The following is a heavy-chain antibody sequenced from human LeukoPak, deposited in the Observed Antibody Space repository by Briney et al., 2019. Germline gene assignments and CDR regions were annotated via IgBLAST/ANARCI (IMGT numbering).Heavy chain of an antibody. J-gene: IGHJ4*02. CDR1: GFTVSSNY. V-gene: IGHV3-23*01. CDR3: AKDQLLQQWLVVNYFDY. Sequence: GGSLRLSCAASGFTVSSNYMSWVRQAPGKGLEWVSAISGSGGSTYYADSVKGRFTISRDNSKNTLYLQMNSLRAEDTAVYYCAKDQLLQQWLVVNYFDYWGQGTLVTVSS. D-gene: IGHD6-19*01. CDR2: ISGSGGST.